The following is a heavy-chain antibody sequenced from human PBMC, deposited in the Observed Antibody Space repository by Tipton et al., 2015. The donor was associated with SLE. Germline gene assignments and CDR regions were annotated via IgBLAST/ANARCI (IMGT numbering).Heavy chain of an antibody. CDR1: GFTFSNYA. V-gene: IGHV3-23*01. D-gene: IGHD3-22*01. Sequence: SLRLSCTVSGFTFSNYAMSWVRQAPGKGLELVSSISGRSGKTYYTDSVKGRFTISRDNSKNKVYLQMNSLRAEDTAVYYCANGKEEYYDSSGWYWGQGTLVTVSS. CDR3: ANGKEEYYDSSGWY. J-gene: IGHJ4*02. CDR2: ISGRSGKT.